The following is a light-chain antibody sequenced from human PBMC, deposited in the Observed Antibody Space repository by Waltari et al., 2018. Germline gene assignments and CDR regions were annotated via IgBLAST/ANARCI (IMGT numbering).Light chain of an antibody. J-gene: IGKJ2*01. Sequence: DIVMTQSPDSLAVSLGEMASINCKSSQTVLYSDNNNYLGWYQQRPGQPPKLLISWASTRESGVPDRFSGSGSGTDFTLTINSLQAEDVAIYYCQQYYSTPVTFGQGTKLEIK. CDR3: QQYYSTPVT. V-gene: IGKV4-1*01. CDR2: WAS. CDR1: QTVLYSDNNNY.